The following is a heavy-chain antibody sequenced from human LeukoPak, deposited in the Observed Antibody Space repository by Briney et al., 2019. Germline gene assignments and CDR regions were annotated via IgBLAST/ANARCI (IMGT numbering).Heavy chain of an antibody. J-gene: IGHJ4*02. Sequence: SETLSLTCTVSGYSISSGYYWGWIRQPPGKELEWIGSIYHSGSTYYNPSLKSRVTISVDTSKNQFSLKLSSVTAADTAVYYCARIVGAAAAGTYDYWGQGTLVTVSS. CDR1: GYSISSGYY. CDR2: IYHSGST. D-gene: IGHD6-13*01. CDR3: ARIVGAAAAGTYDY. V-gene: IGHV4-38-2*02.